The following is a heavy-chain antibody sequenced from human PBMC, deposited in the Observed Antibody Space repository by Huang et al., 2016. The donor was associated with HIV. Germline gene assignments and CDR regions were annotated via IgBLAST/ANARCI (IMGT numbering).Heavy chain of an antibody. J-gene: IGHJ4*02. D-gene: IGHD3-10*01. CDR1: GGSIRSDNYY. CDR2: IYDSGST. Sequence: QLQLQESGPGLVKPSETLSLTCTVSGGSIRSDNYYWGWIRQPPGKGLEWIGSIYDSGSTYYNPSLKRRCTITVDTSKNHFSLRRRSVTAADTAVYYCARLPGSITMIRGVITDPYWGQGTLVTVSS. CDR3: ARLPGSITMIRGVITDPY. V-gene: IGHV4-39*02.